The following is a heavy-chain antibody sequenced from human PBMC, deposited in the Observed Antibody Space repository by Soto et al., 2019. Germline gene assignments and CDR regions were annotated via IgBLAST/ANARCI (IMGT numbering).Heavy chain of an antibody. CDR2: IYYSGST. CDR1: GGSISSSSYY. CDR3: ARHEVNYGHPDY. V-gene: IGHV4-39*01. D-gene: IGHD4-17*01. J-gene: IGHJ4*02. Sequence: QLQLQESGPGLVKPSETLSLTCTVSGGSISSSSYYWGWIRQPPGKGLEWIGSIYYSGSTYYNPSLKSRVTISVDTSKNQFSMKLSSVTAADTAVYYCARHEVNYGHPDYWGQGTLVTVSS.